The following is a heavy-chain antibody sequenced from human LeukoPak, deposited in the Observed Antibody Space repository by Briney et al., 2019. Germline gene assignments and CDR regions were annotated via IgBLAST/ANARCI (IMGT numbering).Heavy chain of an antibody. D-gene: IGHD5-24*01. CDR2: ISGSGGGT. CDR3: AKGGSDGYNFDY. J-gene: IGHJ4*02. V-gene: IGHV3-23*01. CDR1: GFTFSSYA. Sequence: GGSLRLSCAASGFTFSSYAMSWVRQAPGKGLEWVSAISGSGGGTYYADSVKGRFTISRDNSKNTLYLQMNSLRAEDTAVYYCAKGGSDGYNFDYWGQGTLVTVSS.